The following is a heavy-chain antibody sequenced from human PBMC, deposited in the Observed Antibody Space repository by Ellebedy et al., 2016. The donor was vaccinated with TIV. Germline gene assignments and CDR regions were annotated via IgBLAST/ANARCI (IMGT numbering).Heavy chain of an antibody. CDR2: ISYDGSNK. V-gene: IGHV3-30*18. J-gene: IGHJ4*02. CDR1: GFTFSSYG. CDR3: AKDGGSYPAFDY. Sequence: GGSLRLXCAASGFTFSSYGMHWVRQAPGKGLEWVAVISYDGSNKYYADSVKGRFTISRDNSKNTLYLQMNSLRAEDTAVYYCAKDGGSYPAFDYWGQGTLVTVSS. D-gene: IGHD1-26*01.